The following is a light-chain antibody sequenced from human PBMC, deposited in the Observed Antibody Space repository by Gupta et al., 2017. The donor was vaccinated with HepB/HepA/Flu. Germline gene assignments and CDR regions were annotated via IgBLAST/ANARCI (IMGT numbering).Light chain of an antibody. CDR3: QQYDNIPRT. CDR1: QSVLYSSNNKNY. Sequence: DIVMTQSPDSLAVSLGERATINCKSSQSVLYSSNNKNYLAWYQQKPGQPPKLLIYWASTRESGVPDRFSGSGSGTDFTLTISSLQAEDVAVYYCQQYDNIPRTFGQGTKVEIK. J-gene: IGKJ1*01. CDR2: WAS. V-gene: IGKV4-1*01.